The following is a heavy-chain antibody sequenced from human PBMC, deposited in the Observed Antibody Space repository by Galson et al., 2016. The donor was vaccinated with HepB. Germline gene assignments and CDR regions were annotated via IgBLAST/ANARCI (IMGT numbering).Heavy chain of an antibody. CDR2: IFYTGTT. CDR1: GDSIRSDSDY. CDR3: ARHGELDSDRGWFDP. J-gene: IGHJ5*02. V-gene: IGHV4-39*01. Sequence: EPLSLTCIVSGDSIRSDSDYWGWVRQSPGKGLEWIGSIFYTGTTYYNPSLKSRLTIFLDTSRNQFSLRLRSVTAAETALYSCARHGELDSDRGWFDPWGQGTLVTVSS. D-gene: IGHD1-1*01.